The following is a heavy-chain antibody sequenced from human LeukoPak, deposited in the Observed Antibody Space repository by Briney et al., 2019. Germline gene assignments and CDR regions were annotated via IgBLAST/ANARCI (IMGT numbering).Heavy chain of an antibody. CDR1: GGSFSGYY. Sequence: TSETLSLTCAVYGGSFSGYYWSWIRQPPGKGLEWIGEINHSGSTNYNPSLKSRVTISVDTSKNQFSLKLSSVTAADTAVYYCARHIGSGWYIDYWGQGTLVTVSS. V-gene: IGHV4-34*01. J-gene: IGHJ4*02. CDR3: ARHIGSGWYIDY. CDR2: INHSGST. D-gene: IGHD6-19*01.